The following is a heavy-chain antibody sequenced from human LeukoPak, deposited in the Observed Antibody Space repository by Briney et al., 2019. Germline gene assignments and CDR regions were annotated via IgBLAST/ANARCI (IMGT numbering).Heavy chain of an antibody. V-gene: IGHV1-24*01. D-gene: IGHD1-26*01. J-gene: IGHJ5*02. CDR1: GYTLTELS. CDR3: ARVYGGSYPGWFDP. CDR2: FDPEDGET. Sequence: ASVKVSCKVSGYTLTELSMHWVRQAPGKGLEWMGRFDPEDGETIYAQKFQGRVTMTADTSADTAYMELSSLRSEDTAVYYCARVYGGSYPGWFDPWGQGTLVTVSS.